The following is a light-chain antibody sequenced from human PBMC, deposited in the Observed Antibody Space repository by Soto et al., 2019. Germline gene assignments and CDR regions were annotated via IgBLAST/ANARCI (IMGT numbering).Light chain of an antibody. CDR2: EVN. Sequence: QSALTQPPSASGSPGQSVTISCTGTSSDVGSYKYVSWYQQHPGKAPKLMIFEVNKLPSGVPDRFSGYKSGNTASLTVSGLQAEDEADYYCSSYAGINNFGVFGTGTKLTVL. V-gene: IGLV2-8*01. J-gene: IGLJ1*01. CDR1: SSDVGSYKY. CDR3: SSYAGINNFGV.